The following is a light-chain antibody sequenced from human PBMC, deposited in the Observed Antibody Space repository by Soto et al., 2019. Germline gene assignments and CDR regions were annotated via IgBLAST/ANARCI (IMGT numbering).Light chain of an antibody. Sequence: DIQMTQSPSTLSASVGDRVTITCRASQSISSWLAWYQQKPGKAPKLLIYDSSSWERGVPSRFSDSGSVTNFTLTIRCLQPDDFATYYGQQYNSYHITFGQGTRLEIK. V-gene: IGKV1-5*01. CDR1: QSISSW. CDR2: DSS. J-gene: IGKJ5*01. CDR3: QQYNSYHIT.